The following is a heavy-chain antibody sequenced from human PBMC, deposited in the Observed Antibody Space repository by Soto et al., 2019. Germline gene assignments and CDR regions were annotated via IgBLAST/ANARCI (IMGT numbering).Heavy chain of an antibody. D-gene: IGHD3-10*01. CDR2: INPYSGGA. CDR3: ARVIRGAYYNSPLDT. V-gene: IGHV1-2*02. J-gene: IGHJ5*02. Sequence: ASVKVSCKASGYTFTSYYMHWVRQAPGQGLEWMGWINPYSGGADYAQSFQGRVTMTRDTSISTVYMELSRLRFDDTAVYYCARVIRGAYYNSPLDTWGQGTVVTVSS. CDR1: GYTFTSYY.